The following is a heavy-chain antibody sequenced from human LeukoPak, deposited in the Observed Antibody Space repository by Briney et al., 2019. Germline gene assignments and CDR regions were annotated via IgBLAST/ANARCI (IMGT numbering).Heavy chain of an antibody. CDR1: GFTFSSYS. D-gene: IGHD3-16*01. CDR2: VNHSGST. V-gene: IGHV4-34*01. Sequence: GSLRLSCAASGFTFSSYSMNWARQSPGKGLEWIGEVNHSGSTNYNPSLKSRVAISVDTSKNQFSLKLRSVTAADTAVYYCTRGPLWVKERLFDPWGQGTLVTVSS. J-gene: IGHJ5*02. CDR3: TRGPLWVKERLFDP.